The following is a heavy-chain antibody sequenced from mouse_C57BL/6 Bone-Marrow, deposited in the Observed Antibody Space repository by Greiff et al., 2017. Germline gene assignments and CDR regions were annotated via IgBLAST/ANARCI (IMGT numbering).Heavy chain of an antibody. CDR2: IDPSDSYT. J-gene: IGHJ2*01. V-gene: IGHV1-69*01. CDR3: ARNGTYWFDY. Sequence: VQLQQPGAELVMPGASVKLSCKASGYTFTSYWMNWVKQRPGQGLEWIGEIDPSDSYTNYNQKFKGKSTLTVDKSSSTAYMQLSSLTSEDSAVYYCARNGTYWFDYWGQGTTLTVSS. D-gene: IGHD2-1*01. CDR1: GYTFTSYW.